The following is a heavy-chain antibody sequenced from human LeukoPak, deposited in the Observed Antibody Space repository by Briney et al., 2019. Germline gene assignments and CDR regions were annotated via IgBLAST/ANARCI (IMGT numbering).Heavy chain of an antibody. CDR3: AKVPNWNYLWFDP. CDR1: GFTFSDSY. D-gene: IGHD1-7*01. Sequence: GGSLRLSCAASGFTFSDSYMTWIRQAPGKGLEWVSYITNTGNSMEYVDSVKGRFTTSRDNSKNSLYLQMNSLRAEDTAVYYCAKVPNWNYLWFDPWGQGTLVTVSS. CDR2: ITNTGNSM. J-gene: IGHJ5*02. V-gene: IGHV3-11*01.